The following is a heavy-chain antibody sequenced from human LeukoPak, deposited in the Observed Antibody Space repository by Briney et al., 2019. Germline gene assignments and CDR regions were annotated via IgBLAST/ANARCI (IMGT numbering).Heavy chain of an antibody. CDR1: GGTFSSYA. CDR2: IIPIFGTA. CDR3: AREGWYGSGSYSADAFDI. D-gene: IGHD3-10*01. V-gene: IGHV1-69*06. Sequence: GSSVKVSCKASGGTFSSYAISWVRQAPGQGLEWMGGIIPIFGTANYAQKFQGRVTITADKSTSTAYMELSSLRSEDTAVYYCAREGWYGSGSYSADAFDIWGQGTMVTVSS. J-gene: IGHJ3*02.